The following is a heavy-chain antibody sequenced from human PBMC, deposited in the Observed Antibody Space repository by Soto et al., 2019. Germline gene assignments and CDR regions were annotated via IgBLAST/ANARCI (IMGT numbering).Heavy chain of an antibody. Sequence: ASVKVSCKASGYTFTSYGISWVRQAPGQGLEWMGWISSYNGNTNYAQKLQDRVTMTTDTSTSTVYMELRSLRSDDTAVYYCARDLVLAVAGSDNWFDPWGQGTLVTVSS. CDR3: ARDLVLAVAGSDNWFDP. V-gene: IGHV1-18*04. CDR2: ISSYNGNT. CDR1: GYTFTSYG. J-gene: IGHJ5*02. D-gene: IGHD6-19*01.